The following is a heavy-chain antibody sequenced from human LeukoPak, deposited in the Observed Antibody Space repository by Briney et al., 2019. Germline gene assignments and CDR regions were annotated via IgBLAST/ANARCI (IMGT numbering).Heavy chain of an antibody. CDR3: ARAPSDVAPDY. D-gene: IGHD5-12*01. CDR2: ISAYNGNT. Sequence: ASVKVSCKASGYTFTSYGISWVRQAPGQGLEWMGWISAYNGNTNYAQKLQGRVTMTRDTSISTAYMELSRLRSDDTAVYYCARAPSDVAPDYWGQGTLVTVSS. J-gene: IGHJ4*02. CDR1: GYTFTSYG. V-gene: IGHV1-18*01.